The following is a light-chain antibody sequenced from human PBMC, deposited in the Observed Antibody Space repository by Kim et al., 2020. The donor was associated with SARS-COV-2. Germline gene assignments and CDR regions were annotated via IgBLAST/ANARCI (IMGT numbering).Light chain of an antibody. J-gene: IGLJ1*01. CDR2: GEN. CDR3: ISRGISAFYV. CDR1: SLRGSY. Sequence: SSELTQDPAVSVALGQTVRVTCQGDSLRGSYASWYQQKPGQAPLLVFYGENHRPSGSPDRFSGARSGNTAPLTITGTRAEDEAAYFGISRGISAFYVIGPGTQLTVL. V-gene: IGLV3-19*01.